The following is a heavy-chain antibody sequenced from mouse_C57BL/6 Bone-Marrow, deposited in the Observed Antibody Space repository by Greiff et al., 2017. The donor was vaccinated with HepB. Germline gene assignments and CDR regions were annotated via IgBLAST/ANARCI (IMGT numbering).Heavy chain of an antibody. CDR1: GYTFTSYT. J-gene: IGHJ4*01. CDR3: ARGGFRGYAMDY. V-gene: IGHV1-4*01. Sequence: VKLVESGAELARPGASVKMSCKASGYTFTSYTMHWVKQRPGQGLEWIGYINPSSGYTKYNQKFKDKATLTADKSSSTAYMQLSSLTSEDSAVYYCARGGFRGYAMDYWGQGTSVTVSS. CDR2: INPSSGYT.